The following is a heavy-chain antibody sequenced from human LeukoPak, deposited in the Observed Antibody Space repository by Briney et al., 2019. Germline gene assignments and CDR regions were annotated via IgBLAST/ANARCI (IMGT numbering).Heavy chain of an antibody. CDR1: GFTFSSYG. J-gene: IGHJ6*03. Sequence: PGGSLRLSCAASGFTFSSYGMHWVRQAPGKGLEWVAVIWYDGSNKYYADSVKGRFTISRDNSKNTLYLRMNSLKAEDTAVYYCAKGKTSLGYYMDVWGKGTTVAVSS. V-gene: IGHV3-33*06. CDR3: AKGKTSLGYYMDV. D-gene: IGHD3-10*01. CDR2: IWYDGSNK.